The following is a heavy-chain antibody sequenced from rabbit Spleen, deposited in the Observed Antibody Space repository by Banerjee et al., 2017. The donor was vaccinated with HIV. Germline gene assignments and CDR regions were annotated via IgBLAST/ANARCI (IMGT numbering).Heavy chain of an antibody. Sequence: QSLEESGGGLVKPGGTLTLTCTVSGFSFSSNWICWVRQAPGKGLEWIGYIDLLFGTTYYASWVNGRFTISSHNAQNTLYLQLHSLTAADTATYFCVRGASDNGYYSLWGQGTLVTVS. V-gene: IGHV1S7*01. D-gene: IGHD1-1*01. CDR2: IDLLFGTT. CDR1: GFSFSSNW. J-gene: IGHJ4*01. CDR3: VRGASDNGYYSL.